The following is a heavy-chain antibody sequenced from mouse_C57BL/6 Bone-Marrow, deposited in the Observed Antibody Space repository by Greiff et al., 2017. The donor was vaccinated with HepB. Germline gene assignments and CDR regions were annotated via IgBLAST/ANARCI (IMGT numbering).Heavy chain of an antibody. Sequence: EVQLQQSGAELVRPGASVKLSCTASGFNIKDYYMHWVKQRPEQGMEWIGRIDPEDGDTEYAPKFQGKATMTADTSSNTAYLQLSSLTSEDTAVYYCTTHYGNYGTFAYWGQGTLVTVSA. CDR3: TTHYGNYGTFAY. V-gene: IGHV14-1*01. D-gene: IGHD2-1*01. CDR1: GFNIKDYY. J-gene: IGHJ3*01. CDR2: IDPEDGDT.